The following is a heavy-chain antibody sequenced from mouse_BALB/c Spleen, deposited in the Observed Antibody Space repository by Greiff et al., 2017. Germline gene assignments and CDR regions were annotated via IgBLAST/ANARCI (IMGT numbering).Heavy chain of an antibody. D-gene: IGHD2-2*01. Sequence: QVQLKQSGPSLVQPSQSLSITCTVSGFSLTSYGVHWVRQSPGKGLEWLGVIWRGGSTDYNAAFMSRLSITKDNSKSQVFFKMNSLQADDTAIYYCAKNYGIYYGYGVWYFDVWGAGTTVTVSS. J-gene: IGHJ1*01. V-gene: IGHV2-5-1*01. CDR1: GFSLTSYG. CDR3: AKNYGIYYGYGVWYFDV. CDR2: IWRGGST.